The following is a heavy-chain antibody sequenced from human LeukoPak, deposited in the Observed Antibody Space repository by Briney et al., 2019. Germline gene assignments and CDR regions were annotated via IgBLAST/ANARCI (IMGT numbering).Heavy chain of an antibody. V-gene: IGHV3-21*01. CDR2: ISSSSSYI. J-gene: IGHJ4*02. CDR3: ADNLSR. CDR1: GFTFSSYS. Sequence: PGGSLRLSCAASGFTFSSYSMNWVRQAPGKGLEWVSSISSSSSYIYYPDSVKGRFTISRDNAKNSLYLQMNSLRAEDTAVYYCADNLSRWGQGTLVTVSS. D-gene: IGHD1-1*01.